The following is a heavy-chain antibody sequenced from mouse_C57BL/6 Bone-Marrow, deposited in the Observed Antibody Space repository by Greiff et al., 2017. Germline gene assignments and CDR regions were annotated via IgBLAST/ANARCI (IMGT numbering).Heavy chain of an antibody. J-gene: IGHJ3*01. D-gene: IGHD4-1*01. CDR1: GFTFSSYA. V-gene: IGHV5-4*01. CDR2: ISDGGSYT. CDR3: AREKGCAGTWLAY. Sequence: EVQRVESGGGLVKPGGSLKLSCAASGFTFSSYAMSWVRQTPEKRLEWVATISDGGSYTYYPDNVKGRFTIARDNAKNNLYLQMSHLKSEDTAMYYCAREKGCAGTWLAYWGQGTLVTVSA.